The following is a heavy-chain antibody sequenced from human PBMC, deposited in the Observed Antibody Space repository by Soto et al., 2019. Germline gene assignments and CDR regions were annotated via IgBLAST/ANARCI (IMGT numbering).Heavy chain of an antibody. Sequence: GGSLRLSCAASGFTFSSYSMNWVRQAPGKGLEWVSSISSSSSYIYYADSVKGRFTISRDNAKNSLYLQMNSLRAEDTAVYYCARVPSYPRGGSCYQVDYWGQGTLVTVSS. J-gene: IGHJ4*02. CDR3: ARVPSYPRGGSCYQVDY. CDR2: ISSSSSYI. V-gene: IGHV3-21*01. D-gene: IGHD2-15*01. CDR1: GFTFSSYS.